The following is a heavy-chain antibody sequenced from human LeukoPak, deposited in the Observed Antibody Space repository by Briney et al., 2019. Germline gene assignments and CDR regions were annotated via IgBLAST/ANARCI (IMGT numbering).Heavy chain of an antibody. CDR1: GGTFSSYA. V-gene: IGHV1-69*13. D-gene: IGHD2-21*01. CDR3: ARDYSPTKLRYYYMDV. J-gene: IGHJ6*03. Sequence: SVKVSCKASGGTFSSYAISWVRQAPGQGLEWMGGIIPIFGTANYAQKFQGRVTITADESTSTAYMELSSLRSEDTAVYYCARDYSPTKLRYYYMDVWGKGTMVTVSS. CDR2: IIPIFGTA.